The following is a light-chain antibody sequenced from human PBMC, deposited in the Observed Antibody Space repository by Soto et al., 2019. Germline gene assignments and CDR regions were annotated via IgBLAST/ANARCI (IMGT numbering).Light chain of an antibody. CDR1: RSVSSSY. CDR3: QQYGGSPPFT. Sequence: EIVLTQSPGTLSLSPGERATLSCRASRSVSSSYLAWYQQKPGQAPRLLISGASSRATGIPDRFSGSGSGTDFTLTISRLEPEDSAVYYCQQYGGSPPFTFGPGTKVDIK. V-gene: IGKV3-20*01. J-gene: IGKJ3*01. CDR2: GAS.